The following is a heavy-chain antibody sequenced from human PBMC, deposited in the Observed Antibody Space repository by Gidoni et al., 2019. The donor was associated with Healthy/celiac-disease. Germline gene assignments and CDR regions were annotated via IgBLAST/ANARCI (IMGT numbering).Heavy chain of an antibody. CDR2: IYASGST. D-gene: IGHD3-16*02. V-gene: IGHV4-4*07. CDR3: ARESLGGWGSYRLMDV. CDR1: VVPINSYC. J-gene: IGHJ6*02. Sequence: QVQLQESAPGLVKPSATLSLTCSVSVVPINSYCWSWIRQPAGKGLEWIGRIYASGSTSYNPSRKSRLTMSVDTSKNQFSLTLSSVTATDTAVYYCARESLGGWGSYRLMDVWGQGTTVTVSS.